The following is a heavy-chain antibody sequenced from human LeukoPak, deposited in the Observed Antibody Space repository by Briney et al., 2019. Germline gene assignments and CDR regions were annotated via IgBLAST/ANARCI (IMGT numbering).Heavy chain of an antibody. V-gene: IGHV4-59*01. J-gene: IGHJ4*02. Sequence: SETLSLTCSVSGGSISSYYWSWIRQPPGKQLEWIGYIYYSGSTNYNPSLKSRVTISIDTSKNQFSLKLSSVTAADTAVYYCAREGEDYGDYWSSLFYYWGQGTLVTVSS. CDR1: GGSISSYY. CDR3: AREGEDYGDYWSSLFYY. CDR2: IYYSGST. D-gene: IGHD4-17*01.